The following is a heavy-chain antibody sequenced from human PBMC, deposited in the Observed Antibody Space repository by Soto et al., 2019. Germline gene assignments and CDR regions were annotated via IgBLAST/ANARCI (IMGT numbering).Heavy chain of an antibody. J-gene: IGHJ4*02. CDR2: ISSSSSYI. D-gene: IGHD2-15*01. CDR3: ARDLGYCSGGSCYHSYFDY. CDR1: GFTFSSYS. Sequence: AGGSLRLSCAASGFTFSSYSMNWVRQAPGKGLEWVSSISSSSSYIYYADSVKGRFTISRDNAKNSLYLQMNSLRAEDTAVYYCARDLGYCSGGSCYHSYFDYWGQGTLVTVSS. V-gene: IGHV3-21*01.